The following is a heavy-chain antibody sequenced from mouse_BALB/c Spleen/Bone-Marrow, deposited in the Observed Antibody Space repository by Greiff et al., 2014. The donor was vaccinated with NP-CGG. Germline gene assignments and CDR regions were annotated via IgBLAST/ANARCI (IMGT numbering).Heavy chain of an antibody. Sequence: VQLQQSGPELVKPGASVKMSCKASGYTFTSYILHWVKQKPGQGLEWIGYINPYNDGTKYNEKFKGKATLTSDKFSSATYMELSSLTSEDSAVYYCARGGGHYFDYWGRGTTLTVSS. J-gene: IGHJ2*01. CDR2: INPYNDGT. V-gene: IGHV1-14*01. CDR1: GYTFTSYI. CDR3: ARGGGHYFDY.